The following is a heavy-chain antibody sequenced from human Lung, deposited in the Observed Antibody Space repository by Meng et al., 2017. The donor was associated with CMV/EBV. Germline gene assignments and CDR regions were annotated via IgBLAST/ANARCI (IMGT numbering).Heavy chain of an antibody. Sequence: GGSLRLSCAASGFTFSSYSMNWVRQAPGKGLEWVSSISSSSSYIYYADSVKGRFTISRDNAKNSLYLQMNSLRAEDTAVYYCARDNSYGDEYYFDYWGQGXLVTVSS. V-gene: IGHV3-21*01. D-gene: IGHD5-18*01. CDR1: GFTFSSYS. CDR3: ARDNSYGDEYYFDY. J-gene: IGHJ4*02. CDR2: ISSSSSYI.